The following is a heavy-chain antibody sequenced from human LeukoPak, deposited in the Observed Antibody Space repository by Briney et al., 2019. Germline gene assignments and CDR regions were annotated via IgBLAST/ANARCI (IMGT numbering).Heavy chain of an antibody. D-gene: IGHD4-11*01. Sequence: GTSLRLSCEASGFTFSHFGMHWVRQAPGKGLEWVAVIWSDATNQYYADSVKGRFTISRDNFKRTVSLEMNSLRAEDTAVYYCAEDAQRGFDYSNSLEHWGQGSLVIVSS. J-gene: IGHJ5*02. CDR2: IWSDATNQ. CDR3: AEDAQRGFDYSNSLEH. V-gene: IGHV3-33*06. CDR1: GFTFSHFG.